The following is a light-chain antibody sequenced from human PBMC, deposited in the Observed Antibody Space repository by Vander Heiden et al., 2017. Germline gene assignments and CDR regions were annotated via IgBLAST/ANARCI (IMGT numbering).Light chain of an antibody. V-gene: IGKV3D-11*02. CDR2: DAS. J-gene: IGKJ2*01. Sequence: EIVLTQSPATLSLSPGERATLSCRASQSVSSDLAGYQQKPGQAPRLLSYDASNGATGTQDFTLTISSLEPEEFAVYYCQQRSNGHVYMYTFGQGTKLEIK. CDR1: QSVSSD. CDR3: QQRSNGHVYMYT.